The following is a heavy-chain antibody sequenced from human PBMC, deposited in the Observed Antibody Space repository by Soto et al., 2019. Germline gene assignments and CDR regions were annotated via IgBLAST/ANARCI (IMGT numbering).Heavy chain of an antibody. J-gene: IGHJ4*02. CDR2: IYSGGST. Sequence: GGSMRLSCAASGVTVSSNYMSWVRQSPGKGLEWVSVIYSGGSTYYADSVKGRFTISRDNSKNTLYLQMNSLRAEDTAVYYCARHGYNYGGDYFAYWGQGTLVIGSA. D-gene: IGHD5-18*01. V-gene: IGHV3-66*04. CDR3: ARHGYNYGGDYFAY. CDR1: GVTVSSNY.